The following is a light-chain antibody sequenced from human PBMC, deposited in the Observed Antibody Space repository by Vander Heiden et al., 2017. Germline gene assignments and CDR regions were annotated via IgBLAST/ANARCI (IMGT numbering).Light chain of an antibody. CDR1: QGIGSY. J-gene: IGKJ4*01. CDR2: AAS. CDR3: QQLNTNPLT. Sequence: IQLTQSPSSLSASVGDRVTISCRASQGIGSYLAWYQQKPGKDPKLLINAASTLQSGVPSRFSGSGSGTDFTLTISSLQPDDFATYYCQQLNTNPLTFGGGTKVETK. V-gene: IGKV1-9*01.